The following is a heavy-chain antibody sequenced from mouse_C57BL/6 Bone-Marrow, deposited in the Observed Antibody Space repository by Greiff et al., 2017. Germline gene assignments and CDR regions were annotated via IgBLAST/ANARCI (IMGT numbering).Heavy chain of an antibody. V-gene: IGHV6-3*01. CDR1: GFTFSNYW. Sequence: EVMLVESGGGLVQPGGSMKLSCVASGFTFSNYWMNWVRQSPEKGLEWVAQIRLKSDNYATHYAESVKGRFTISRDDSKSSVYLQMNNLRAEDTGIYYCTRDVRFAYWGQGTLVTVSA. CDR3: TRDVRFAY. J-gene: IGHJ3*01. CDR2: IRLKSDNYAT. D-gene: IGHD3-3*01.